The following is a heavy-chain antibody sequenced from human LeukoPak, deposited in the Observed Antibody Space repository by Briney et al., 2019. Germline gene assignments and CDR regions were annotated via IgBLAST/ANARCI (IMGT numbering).Heavy chain of an antibody. D-gene: IGHD1-14*01. V-gene: IGHV3-33*01. Sequence: GSLRLSCAASGFTFSSYHMHWVRQAPGKGLEWVAVIWYDGTNKYYADSVKGRFTISRDTSKNTLFLQMDSLRAEDTAVYYCARGHPGKFDYWGQGTLVTVSS. CDR2: IWYDGTNK. CDR1: GFTFSSYH. CDR3: ARGHPGKFDY. J-gene: IGHJ4*02.